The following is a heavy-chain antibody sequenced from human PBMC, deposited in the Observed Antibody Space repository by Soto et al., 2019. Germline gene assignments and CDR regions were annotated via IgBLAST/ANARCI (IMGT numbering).Heavy chain of an antibody. V-gene: IGHV4-59*12. J-gene: IGHJ4*02. Sequence: PSETLSLTCTVSGGSISTSSWSWIRQPPGKGLEWIGYIYYSGSTNYNPSLKSRVTISVDTSNNRCSLNLTSVTAADTAIYYCARANWYSEYWGQGTLVTVSS. CDR1: GGSISTSS. CDR3: ARANWYSEY. CDR2: IYYSGST. D-gene: IGHD7-27*01.